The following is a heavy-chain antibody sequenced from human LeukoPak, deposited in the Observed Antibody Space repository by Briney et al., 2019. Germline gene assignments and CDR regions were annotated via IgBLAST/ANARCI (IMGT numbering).Heavy chain of an antibody. CDR1: GFTFSSYS. CDR2: ISSSRSYI. Sequence: GGSLRLSCAASGFTFSSYSMKWVRQAPGKGLEWVSSISSSRSYIYCADSVKGRFTISRDNAKNSLYLQMNSLRAEDTAVYYCARDGVDCGGDCYSDFWGQGTLVTVSS. V-gene: IGHV3-21*01. CDR3: ARDGVDCGGDCYSDF. J-gene: IGHJ4*02. D-gene: IGHD2-21*02.